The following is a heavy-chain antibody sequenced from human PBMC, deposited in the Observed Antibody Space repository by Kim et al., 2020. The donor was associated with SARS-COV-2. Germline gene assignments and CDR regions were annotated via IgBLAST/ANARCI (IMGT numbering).Heavy chain of an antibody. CDR1: GFSFTNYA. J-gene: IGHJ4*02. CDR3: TRFKWFGEEGF. D-gene: IGHD3-10*01. V-gene: IGHV3-23*01. CDR2: ISGSGGDT. Sequence: GGSLRLSCVGSGFSFTNYAMSWVRQAPGKGLDWVSRISGSGGDTFYADSVKGRFTISRDNSKNTLYLQMNSLRVEDTAVYYCTRFKWFGEEGFWGQGTPVSVSS.